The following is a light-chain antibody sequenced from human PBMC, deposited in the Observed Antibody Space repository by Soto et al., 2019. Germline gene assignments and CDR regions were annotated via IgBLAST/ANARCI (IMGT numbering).Light chain of an antibody. CDR1: QSVSTS. J-gene: IGKJ2*01. CDR3: QQYNHYSS. CDR2: KAS. Sequence: DIQMTQSPSTLSASVGDRVTITCRASQSVSTSLAWYQQKPGKAPKLLISKASSLESGVPPRFSGSGFGTEVTLTISCLQPDDTATYYCQQYNHYSSFGQGTKRELK. V-gene: IGKV1-5*03.